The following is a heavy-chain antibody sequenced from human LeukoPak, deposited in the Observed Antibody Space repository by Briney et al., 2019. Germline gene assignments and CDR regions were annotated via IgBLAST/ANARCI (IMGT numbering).Heavy chain of an antibody. V-gene: IGHV3-21*01. Sequence: GGSLRLSCAASGFTFSSYSMNWVRQAPGKGLEWVSSISSSSSYIYYADSVKGRFTISRDNAKNSLYLQMNSLRAEDTAVYYCARTRTNSGYDLGIYYFDYWGQGTLATVSS. CDR1: GFTFSSYS. CDR3: ARTRTNSGYDLGIYYFDY. D-gene: IGHD5-12*01. J-gene: IGHJ4*02. CDR2: ISSSSSYI.